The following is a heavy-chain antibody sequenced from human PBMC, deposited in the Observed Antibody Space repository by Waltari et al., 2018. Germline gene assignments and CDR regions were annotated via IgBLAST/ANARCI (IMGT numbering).Heavy chain of an antibody. CDR2: INHSGST. CDR1: GGSFSGYS. Sequence: QVQLQHWGAGLLKPSETLSLTCAVYGGSFSGYSWSWIRQPPGKGLEWIGEINHSGSTNYNPSLKSRVTISVDTSKNQFSLKLSSVTAADTAVYYCASLGSGSYAFDYWGQGTLVTVSS. J-gene: IGHJ4*02. CDR3: ASLGSGSYAFDY. V-gene: IGHV4-34*01. D-gene: IGHD3-10*01.